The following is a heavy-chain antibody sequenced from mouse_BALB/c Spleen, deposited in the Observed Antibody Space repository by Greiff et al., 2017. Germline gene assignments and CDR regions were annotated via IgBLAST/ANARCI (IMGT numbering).Heavy chain of an antibody. CDR1: GYSITSCYS. D-gene: IGHD1-1*01. CDR3: ARYDYGSSYGAMDY. Sequence: ASGPDLVKPSPSLSLTCTVPGYSITSCYSWHLIRQFPGNQLEWMGYIPYSGSTNYNPSLKSRVSITRDTSKNQFFLQLNSVTTADTATYYCARYDYGSSYGAMDYWGQGTSVTVSS. CDR2: IPYSGST. V-gene: IGHV3-1*02. J-gene: IGHJ4*01.